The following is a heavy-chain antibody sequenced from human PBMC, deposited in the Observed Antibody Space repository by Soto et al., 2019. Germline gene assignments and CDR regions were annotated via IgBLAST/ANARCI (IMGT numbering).Heavy chain of an antibody. CDR3: ARGPRAPPPHDYGMDV. V-gene: IGHV3-23*01. Sequence: PGGSLRLSCAASGFTFSSHVMNWVRQAPGKGLEWVAAISGGGGTTYYGDSVEGRFTMSRDNSKNTLYLQMNSLRAEDTAIYYCARGPRAPPPHDYGMDVWGQGTTVTVS. CDR1: GFTFSSHV. J-gene: IGHJ6*02. CDR2: ISGGGGTT.